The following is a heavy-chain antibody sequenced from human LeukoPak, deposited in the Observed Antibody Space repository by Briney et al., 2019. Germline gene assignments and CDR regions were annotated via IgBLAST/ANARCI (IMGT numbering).Heavy chain of an antibody. D-gene: IGHD2-2*01. J-gene: IGHJ4*02. CDR1: GGSISSGDYY. CDR3: ATLERYCSSTSCYGGIDY. Sequence: PSQTLSLTCTVSGGSISSGDYYWSWIRQPPGKGLEWIGYIYYSGSTYYNPSLKSRVTISVDTSKNQFSLKLSSVTAADTAVYYCATLERYCSSTSCYGGIDYGGQGTLVTVSS. V-gene: IGHV4-30-4*01. CDR2: IYYSGST.